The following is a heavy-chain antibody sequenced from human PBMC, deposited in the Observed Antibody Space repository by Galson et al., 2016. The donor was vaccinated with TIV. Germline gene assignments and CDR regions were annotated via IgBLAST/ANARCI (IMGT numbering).Heavy chain of an antibody. D-gene: IGHD3-9*01. Sequence: SVKVSCKASGGIFRSQAISWVRQAPGQGLEWMGGIIAIFATVTYAQKFQHRLSITADESTSTSHMELSSLRSGDTALYYCAKAGAVLRYFDWLFDAFDIWGQGTMVAVSS. CDR3: AKAGAVLRYFDWLFDAFDI. CDR1: GGIFRSQA. J-gene: IGHJ3*02. V-gene: IGHV1-69*13. CDR2: IIAIFATV.